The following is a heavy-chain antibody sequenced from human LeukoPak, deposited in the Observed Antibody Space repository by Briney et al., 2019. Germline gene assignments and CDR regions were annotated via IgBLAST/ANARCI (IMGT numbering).Heavy chain of an antibody. CDR2: INPNSGGT. J-gene: IGHJ5*02. V-gene: IGHV1-2*02. D-gene: IGHD2-2*02. CDR1: GYTFTGYY. CDR3: ARVVVPAAIVTGDWFDP. Sequence: ASVKVFCKASGYTFTGYYMHWVRQAPGQGLEWMGWINPNSGGTNYAQKFQGRVTMTRDTSISTAYMELSRLRSDDTAVYYCARVVVPAAIVTGDWFDPWGQGTLVTVSS.